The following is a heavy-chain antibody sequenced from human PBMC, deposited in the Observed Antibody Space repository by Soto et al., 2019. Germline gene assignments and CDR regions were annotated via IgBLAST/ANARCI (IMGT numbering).Heavy chain of an antibody. D-gene: IGHD3-10*01. Sequence: ASVKVSCKSSGYTFNTYGINWLRQAPGQGLEWMGWISTHTGDGNYAQRFQGRVTLTADTSTSTVYMDLRSLRSDDTAVYYCARGVVALKIGDSETFFDFWGQGTQVTVFS. CDR3: ARGVVALKIGDSETFFDF. CDR2: ISTHTGDG. V-gene: IGHV1-18*01. CDR1: GYTFNTYG. J-gene: IGHJ4*02.